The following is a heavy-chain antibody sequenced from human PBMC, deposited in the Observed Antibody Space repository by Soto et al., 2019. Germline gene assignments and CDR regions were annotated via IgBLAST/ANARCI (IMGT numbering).Heavy chain of an antibody. CDR3: ARAWGRVFDY. D-gene: IGHD3-16*01. CDR2: IYYRGST. CDR1: GGSISSYY. V-gene: IGHV4-59*01. J-gene: IGHJ4*02. Sequence: QVQLQESGPGLVKPSETLSLTCTVSGGSISSYYWSWIRQPPGKGLEWIGYIYYRGSTNYNPSLKSRVTISVDTSKNQVSLKLRSVTAADTVVDYCARAWGRVFDYWGQGTLVTVSS.